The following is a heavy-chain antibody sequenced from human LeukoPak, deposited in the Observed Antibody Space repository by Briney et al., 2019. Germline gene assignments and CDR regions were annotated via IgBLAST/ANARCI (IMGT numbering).Heavy chain of an antibody. CDR1: GITLSNYG. CDR2: ISGSAGGT. J-gene: IGHJ4*02. V-gene: IGHV3-23*01. CDR3: AKRGIVIRGILIIGFHKEAYYFDY. Sequence: GGSLRLSCAVSGITLSNYGMSWVRQAPGKGLEWVSGISGSAGGTKYADSVKGRFTISRDNSLNTVYLQMNSLRAEDTAVYFCAKRGIVIRGILIIGFHKEAYYFDYWGQGILVTVSS. D-gene: IGHD3-10*01.